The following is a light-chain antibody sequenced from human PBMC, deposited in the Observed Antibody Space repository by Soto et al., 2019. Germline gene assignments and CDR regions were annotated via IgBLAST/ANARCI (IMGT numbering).Light chain of an antibody. CDR3: QQYNDWWT. CDR1: ETVRRN. Sequence: DIVMTQSPVTLSVSPGERATLSCRANETVRRNLAWYQQKPGQAPRLLIHGASTRATETPARFSGSGSGTEFTLTINILKSEDFAVYYCQQYNDWWTFGHGTTVESK. CDR2: GAS. V-gene: IGKV3-15*01. J-gene: IGKJ1*01.